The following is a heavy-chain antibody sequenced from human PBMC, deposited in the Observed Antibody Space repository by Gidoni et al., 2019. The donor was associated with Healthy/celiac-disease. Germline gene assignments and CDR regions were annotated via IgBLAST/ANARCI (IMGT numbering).Heavy chain of an antibody. CDR3: ARVSGYSYGYNFPRASHFDY. Sequence: QVQLQQWGAGLLKPSETLSLTCAVYGGSFSGYYWSWIRQPPGKGLEWIGEINHSGSTNYNPSLKSRVTISVDTSKNQFSLKLSSVTAADTAVYYCARVSGYSYGYNFPRASHFDYWGQGTLVTVSS. CDR2: INHSGST. V-gene: IGHV4-34*01. CDR1: GGSFSGYY. D-gene: IGHD5-18*01. J-gene: IGHJ4*02.